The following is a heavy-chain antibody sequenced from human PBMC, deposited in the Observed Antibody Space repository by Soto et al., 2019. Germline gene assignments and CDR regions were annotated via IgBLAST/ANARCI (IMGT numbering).Heavy chain of an antibody. CDR2: ISGSGGST. V-gene: IGHV3-23*01. Sequence: GGSLRLSCAASGFTFSSYAMSWVRQAPGKGLEWVSAISGSGGSTFYADSVKGRFTISRDNSKNTLYLQVNSLRAEDTAVYYCAKGIVVVPAAMFDYWGQGTLVTVSS. CDR3: AKGIVVVPAAMFDY. D-gene: IGHD2-2*01. J-gene: IGHJ4*02. CDR1: GFTFSSYA.